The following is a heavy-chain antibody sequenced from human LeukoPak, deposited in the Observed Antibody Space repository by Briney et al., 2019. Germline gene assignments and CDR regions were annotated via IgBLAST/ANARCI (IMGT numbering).Heavy chain of an antibody. D-gene: IGHD1-26*01. V-gene: IGHV3-48*03. Sequence: GGSLRLSCAASGFTFGIYEMNWVRQAPGKGPEWISYISNSGNTIYCGDSVKGRFTISGDNAKNSLYLQMDSPRAEDTAIYYCARGAGSYPFFDYWGQGTLVTVSS. CDR2: ISNSGNTI. CDR3: ARGAGSYPFFDY. J-gene: IGHJ4*02. CDR1: GFTFGIYE.